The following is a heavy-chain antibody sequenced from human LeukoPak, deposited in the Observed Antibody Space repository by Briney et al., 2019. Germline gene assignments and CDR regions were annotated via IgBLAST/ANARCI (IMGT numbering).Heavy chain of an antibody. CDR1: GFTFSSYG. V-gene: IGHV3-33*06. J-gene: IGHJ4*02. D-gene: IGHD5-18*01. CDR3: ANTRGDTAMNMIFDY. Sequence: PGGSLRLSCGASGFTFSSYGMNWLRQAPGKGLEWVAVIWYDGSHKYYADSAKGRFTISRDNSKNTVSLQMDSLRDEDTAVYYCANTRGDTAMNMIFDYWGQGTLVTVSS. CDR2: IWYDGSHK.